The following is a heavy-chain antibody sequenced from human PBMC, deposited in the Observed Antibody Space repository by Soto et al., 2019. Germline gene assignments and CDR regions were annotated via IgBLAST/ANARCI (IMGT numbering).Heavy chain of an antibody. V-gene: IGHV3-74*01. CDR1: GFTFSSYW. J-gene: IGHJ4*01. D-gene: IGHD2-2*01. Sequence: HPGGSLRLSCAASGFTFSSYWMHWVRQVPGKGMEWVSKIDSNGIMTDYADSVKGRFSISRDNAKNSLYLQMDSLTVEDTAVYHCASLSAPVDYWGQGTMVTVYS. CDR3: ASLSAPVDY. CDR2: IDSNGIMT.